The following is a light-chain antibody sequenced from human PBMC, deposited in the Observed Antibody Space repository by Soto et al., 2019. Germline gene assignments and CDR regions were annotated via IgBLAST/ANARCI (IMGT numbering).Light chain of an antibody. CDR1: QSVSSSY. V-gene: IGKV3-20*01. CDR3: QQYGSSPLYT. Sequence: EIVLTQSPGTLSLSPGERATLSCRASQSVSSSYLAWYQQKPGQAPRLLIYGASSRATGIPDRFSGSGCGTDFTLTISRLEPEDVAVYYCQQYGSSPLYTFGQGTKLEIK. J-gene: IGKJ2*01. CDR2: GAS.